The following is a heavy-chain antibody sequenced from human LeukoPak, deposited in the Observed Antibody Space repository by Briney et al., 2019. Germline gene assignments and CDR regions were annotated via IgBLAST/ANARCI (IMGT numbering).Heavy chain of an antibody. J-gene: IGHJ5*02. Sequence: ASVKVSCKASGYTFTSYDINWVRQATGQGLEWMGWMNPNSGNTGYAQKFQGRVTITRNTSISTAYMELSSLRSEDTAVYYCARDPEGVGWFDPWGQGTLVTVSS. CDR2: MNPNSGNT. D-gene: IGHD3-16*01. CDR3: ARDPEGVGWFDP. CDR1: GYTFTSYD. V-gene: IGHV1-8*03.